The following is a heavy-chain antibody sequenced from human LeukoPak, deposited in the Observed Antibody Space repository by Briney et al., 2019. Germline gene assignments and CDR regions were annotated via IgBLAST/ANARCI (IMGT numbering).Heavy chain of an antibody. J-gene: IGHJ2*01. CDR2: ISGNGGSS. D-gene: IGHD3-9*01. CDR1: GFTFSGFA. CDR3: TRGVPATISGWYFDL. V-gene: IGHV3-23*01. Sequence: GGSLRLSCAASGFTFSGFAMSWVRQAPGKGLDWVSGISGNGGSSYYADSVKGRFTISRDNARNSLYLQGDSLTAADTAVYYCTRGVPATISGWYFDLWGRGTLVTVSS.